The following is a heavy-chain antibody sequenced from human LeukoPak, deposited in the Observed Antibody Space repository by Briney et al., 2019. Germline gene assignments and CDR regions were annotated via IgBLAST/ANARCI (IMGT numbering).Heavy chain of an antibody. CDR3: ARGAYIAAAGTLGY. D-gene: IGHD6-13*01. CDR2: IYSGGST. V-gene: IGHV3-53*01. CDR1: GFTVSSNY. Sequence: GGSLRLSCAASGFTVSSNYMSWVRQAPGKGLEWVSVIYSGGSTYYADSVKGRFTISRDNSKNTLYLQMNSLRAEDTAVYYCARGAYIAAAGTLGYWGQGTLVTVSS. J-gene: IGHJ4*02.